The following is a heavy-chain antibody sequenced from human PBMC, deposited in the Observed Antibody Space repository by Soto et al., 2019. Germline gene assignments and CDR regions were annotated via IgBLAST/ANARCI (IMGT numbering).Heavy chain of an antibody. D-gene: IGHD5-12*01. Sequence: ASVKVSCKASGYTFTGHYIHWVRQAPEQVPEWMGEIGPETGATRYAQKFRGRVTMTRDMSITTVYMELNNLSPDDTAVYYCGRGRSGQIVVFYWGQGTQVTVSS. CDR1: GYTFTGHY. V-gene: IGHV1-2*02. CDR3: GRGRSGQIVVFY. CDR2: IGPETGAT. J-gene: IGHJ4*02.